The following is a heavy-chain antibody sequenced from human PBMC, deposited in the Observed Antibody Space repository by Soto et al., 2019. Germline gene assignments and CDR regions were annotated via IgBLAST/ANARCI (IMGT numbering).Heavy chain of an antibody. Sequence: QVQLVESGGGVVQPGRSLRLSCAASGLTFSSYAMHWVRQAPGKGLEWVAVISYDGSNKYYADSVKGRFTISRDNSKNTLYLQMNSLRAEDTAVYYCARDQVYYYDSSGYSKTLDYWGQGTLVTVSS. CDR1: GLTFSSYA. V-gene: IGHV3-30-3*01. CDR2: ISYDGSNK. D-gene: IGHD3-22*01. J-gene: IGHJ4*02. CDR3: ARDQVYYYDSSGYSKTLDY.